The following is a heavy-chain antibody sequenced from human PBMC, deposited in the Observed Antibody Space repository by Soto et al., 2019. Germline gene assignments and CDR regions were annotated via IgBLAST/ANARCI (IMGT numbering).Heavy chain of an antibody. CDR1: GYIIKNYW. CDR3: FRGGVTSRSFDY. CDR2: IFPDDSDT. V-gene: IGHV5-51*01. J-gene: IGHJ4*02. D-gene: IGHD3-16*01. Sequence: GESLKISCKASGYIIKNYWIGWVRQMPGQGLEWMGIIFPDDSDTRYSPSFQGHVTISVDKSISTAYVQWSSLKASDSAIYYCFRGGVTSRSFDYCGQGTLVTVPS.